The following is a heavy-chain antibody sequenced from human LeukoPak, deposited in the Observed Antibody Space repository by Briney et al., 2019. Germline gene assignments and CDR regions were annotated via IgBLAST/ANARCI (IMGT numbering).Heavy chain of an antibody. CDR1: GGSISSGGYY. CDR2: IYYSGST. J-gene: IGHJ4*02. D-gene: IGHD6-6*01. Sequence: SQTLSLTCTVSGGSISSGGYYWSWIRQHPGKGPEWIGYIYYSGSTYYNPSLKSRVTISVDTSKNQFSLKLSSVTAADTAVYYCARGHSSSFAYFDYWGQGTLVTVSS. CDR3: ARGHSSSFAYFDY. V-gene: IGHV4-31*03.